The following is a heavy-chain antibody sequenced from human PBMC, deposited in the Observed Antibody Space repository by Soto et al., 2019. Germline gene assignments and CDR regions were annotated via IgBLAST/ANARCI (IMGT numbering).Heavy chain of an antibody. CDR3: ARHKGDIVVVPAAMNFDY. CDR2: IYYSGST. CDR1: GGSISSYY. J-gene: IGHJ4*02. Sequence: QVQLQESGPGLVKPSETLSLTCTVSGGSISSYYWSWIRQPPGKGLEWIGYIYYSGSTNYNPSLKSRVTISVDTSKNQFSLKLSSVTAADTAVYYCARHKGDIVVVPAAMNFDYWGQGTLVTVSS. V-gene: IGHV4-59*08. D-gene: IGHD2-2*01.